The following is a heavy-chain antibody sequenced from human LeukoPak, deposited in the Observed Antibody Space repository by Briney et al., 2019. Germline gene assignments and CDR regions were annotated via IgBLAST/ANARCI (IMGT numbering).Heavy chain of an antibody. D-gene: IGHD6-13*01. J-gene: IGHJ6*02. CDR3: ARAIAAAGMAYYYYYYGMDV. V-gene: IGHV3-64*01. CDR1: GFTFSSYA. CDR2: ISSNGGST. Sequence: GGSLRLSCAASGFTFSSYAMHWVRQAPGKGLEYVSAISSNGGSTYYANSVKGRFTISRDNSKNTLYLQMNSLRAEDTAVYYCARAIAAAGMAYYYYYYGMDVWGQGTTVTVSS.